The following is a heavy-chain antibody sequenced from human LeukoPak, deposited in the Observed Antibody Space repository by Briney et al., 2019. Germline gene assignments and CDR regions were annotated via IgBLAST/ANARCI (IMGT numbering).Heavy chain of an antibody. D-gene: IGHD3-10*01. CDR3: AADSVYYYGMDV. CDR1: GFTFTSSA. V-gene: IGHV1-58*01. Sequence: SVTVSCTASGFTFTSSAVQWVRQARGQRLEWIGWIVVGSGNTNYAQKFQERVTITRDMSTSTAYMELSSLRSEDTAVYYCAADSVYYYGMDVWGQGTTVTVSS. J-gene: IGHJ6*02. CDR2: IVVGSGNT.